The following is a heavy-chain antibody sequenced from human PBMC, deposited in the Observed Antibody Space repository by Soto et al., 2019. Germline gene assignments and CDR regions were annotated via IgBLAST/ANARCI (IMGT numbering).Heavy chain of an antibody. V-gene: IGHV3-74*01. D-gene: IGHD3-16*01. Sequence: EVQLVESGGGLAQPGGSLRLSCAASGFTFSTYWIHWVRQAAGKGLVWVSRINSDGSSTNYADSVKGRFTISRDNAKNTLFLQMNSLRAEDTAVYYCARDRWGGGRDMDVWGQGTTVTVAS. CDR1: GFTFSTYW. CDR3: ARDRWGGGRDMDV. J-gene: IGHJ6*02. CDR2: INSDGSST.